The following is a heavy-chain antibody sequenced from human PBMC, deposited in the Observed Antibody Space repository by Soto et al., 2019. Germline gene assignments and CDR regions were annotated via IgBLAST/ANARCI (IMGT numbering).Heavy chain of an antibody. Sequence: ASVKVSCKVSGYSLTDLSIQWVRQAPGKGLEWMGGSDPEDGETIYAQKFQGRVTITADESTSTAYMELSSLRSEDTAVYYCASERGDFWSGRNYYYYYGMDVWGQGTTVTVSS. CDR1: GYSLTDLS. V-gene: IGHV1-24*01. D-gene: IGHD3-3*01. J-gene: IGHJ6*02. CDR3: ASERGDFWSGRNYYYYYGMDV. CDR2: SDPEDGET.